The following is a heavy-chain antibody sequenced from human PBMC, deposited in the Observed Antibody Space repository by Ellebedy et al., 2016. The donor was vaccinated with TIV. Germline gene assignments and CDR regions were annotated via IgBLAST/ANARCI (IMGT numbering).Heavy chain of an antibody. CDR3: ASSRYHYYVGNTIFAY. Sequence: GESLKISCTASGFTFSSYAMSWVRQAPGKGLECVAGVNGGGLVIAYADSVQGRFTISRDNSKNTLELQMNSLRAEDTAVYYCASSRYHYYVGNTIFAYWGQGTLVTVSS. V-gene: IGHV3-23*01. CDR2: VNGGGLVI. J-gene: IGHJ4*02. D-gene: IGHD3-10*02. CDR1: GFTFSSYA.